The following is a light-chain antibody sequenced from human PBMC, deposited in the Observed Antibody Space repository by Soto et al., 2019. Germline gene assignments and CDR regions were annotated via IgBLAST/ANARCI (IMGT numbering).Light chain of an antibody. CDR3: QQVDVYPST. Sequence: IPLTDSPYLVSASVGDRVNITCRASQGIGSYLAWYQQKPGQAPRLVIHGASSLQTGLPSRFSGGGSGTDFTLTISSLQSEDFATYYCQQVDVYPSTFGGGTKVDIK. V-gene: IGKV1-9*01. J-gene: IGKJ4*01. CDR1: QGIGSY. CDR2: GAS.